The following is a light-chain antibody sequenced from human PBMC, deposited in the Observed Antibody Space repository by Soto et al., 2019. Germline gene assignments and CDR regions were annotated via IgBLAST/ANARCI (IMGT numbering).Light chain of an antibody. V-gene: IGKV3-15*01. J-gene: IGKJ5*01. CDR1: QSVSSN. CDR3: QQYNTWPRT. CDR2: GAS. Sequence: IVMTQSPATLSVSQGERATLSCRASQSVSSNLAWYQQKPGQAPRLLFYGASTRAPGIPARFSGSGSGTEFTLTISSLQSEDFVDYYCQQYNTWPRTFGQATRLEI.